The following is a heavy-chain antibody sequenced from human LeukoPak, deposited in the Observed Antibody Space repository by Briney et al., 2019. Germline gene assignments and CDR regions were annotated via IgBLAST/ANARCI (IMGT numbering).Heavy chain of an antibody. V-gene: IGHV1-69*04. CDR2: IIPILGIA. CDR3: AAGGSIAVAGTAGRLHTTYYYYGMDV. CDR1: GGTFSSYA. Sequence: ASVKVSCKASGGTFSSYAISWVRQAPGQGLEWMGRIIPILGIANYAQKFQGRVTITADKSTSTAYMELSSLRSEDTAVYYCAAGGSIAVAGTAGRLHTTYYYYGMDVWGQGTTVTVSS. J-gene: IGHJ6*02. D-gene: IGHD6-19*01.